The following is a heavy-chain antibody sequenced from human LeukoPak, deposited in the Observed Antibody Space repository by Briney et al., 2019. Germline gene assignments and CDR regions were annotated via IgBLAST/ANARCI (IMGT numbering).Heavy chain of an antibody. CDR1: GLTVSSNY. J-gene: IGHJ6*03. V-gene: IGHV3-53*01. CDR3: AKMHCSTTSCPYYMDV. CDR2: IYAGGTT. D-gene: IGHD2-2*01. Sequence: PGGSLRLSCAASGLTVSSNYMSWVRQAPGKGLEWVSVIYAGGTTSYAASVKGRFTISRDKDTLYLQMNSLRVEDTAVYYCAKMHCSTTSCPYYMDVWGNGTTVTVSS.